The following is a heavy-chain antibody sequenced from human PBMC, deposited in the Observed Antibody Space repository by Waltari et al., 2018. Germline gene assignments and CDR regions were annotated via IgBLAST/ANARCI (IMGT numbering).Heavy chain of an antibody. J-gene: IGHJ4*02. D-gene: IGHD6-13*01. CDR1: GYTFTSYA. Sequence: QVQLVQSGAEVKKPGASVKVSCKASGYTFTSYAMHWVRQAPGQRLEWMGWINAGNGNTKYSQKCQGRVTITRDTSASTAYMELSSLRSEDTAVYYCARYGIAAAGFDYWGQGTLVTVSS. CDR3: ARYGIAAAGFDY. V-gene: IGHV1-3*01. CDR2: INAGNGNT.